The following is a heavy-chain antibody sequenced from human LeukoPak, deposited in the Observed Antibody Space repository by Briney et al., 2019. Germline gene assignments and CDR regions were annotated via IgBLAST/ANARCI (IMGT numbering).Heavy chain of an antibody. CDR3: AKHSNFGLITPSDY. V-gene: IGHV3-23*01. CDR2: ISNSGGST. CDR1: GFTFSTYA. J-gene: IGHJ4*02. Sequence: GGSLRLSCAASGFTFSTYAMSWVRQALGKGLEWVSVISNSGGSTYYADSVKGRFTISRNNSKNTLYLQMNSLRAEDTAVYYCAKHSNFGLITPSDYWGQGTLVTVSS. D-gene: IGHD3-3*01.